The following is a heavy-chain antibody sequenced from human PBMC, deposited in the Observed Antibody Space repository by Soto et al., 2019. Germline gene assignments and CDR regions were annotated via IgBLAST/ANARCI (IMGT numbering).Heavy chain of an antibody. J-gene: IGHJ4*02. CDR3: AKDRYSSGWSHGYFDY. D-gene: IGHD6-19*01. CDR2: ISFDGSDK. V-gene: IGHV3-30*18. CDR1: GFTFSNYG. Sequence: VQLVESGGGVVQPGTSLRLSCAASGFTFSNYGMHWVRQAPGKGLEWVAVISFDGSDKSDADSVRGRFTISRDNSRNTLYLQMNSLRAEDTAVYYCAKDRYSSGWSHGYFDYWGQGTLVTVSS.